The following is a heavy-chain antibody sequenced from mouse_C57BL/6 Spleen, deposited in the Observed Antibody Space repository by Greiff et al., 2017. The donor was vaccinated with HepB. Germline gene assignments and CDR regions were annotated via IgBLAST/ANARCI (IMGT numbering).Heavy chain of an antibody. CDR2: IYPGDGDT. J-gene: IGHJ2*01. V-gene: IGHV1-82*01. CDR3: ARYDYSYFDY. Sequence: VKLMESGPELVKPGASVKISCKASGYAFSSSWMNWVKQRPGKGLEWIGRIYPGDGDTNYNGKFKGKATLTADKSSSTAYMQLSSLTSEDSAVYFCARYDYSYFDYWGQGTTLTVSS. CDR1: GYAFSSSW. D-gene: IGHD2-4*01.